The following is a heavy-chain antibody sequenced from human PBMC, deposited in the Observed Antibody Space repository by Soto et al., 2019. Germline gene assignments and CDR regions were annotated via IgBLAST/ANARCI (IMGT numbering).Heavy chain of an antibody. D-gene: IGHD4-17*01. V-gene: IGHV4-30-2*01. J-gene: IGHJ6*02. CDR1: GGSISSGGYS. CDR3: ARGPTTVTTRYYYYGMDV. Sequence: LSLTCAVSGGSISSGGYSWSWIRQPPGKGLEWIGYIYHSGSTYYNPSLKSRVTISVDRSKNQFSLKLSSVTAADTAVYYCARGPTTVTTRYYYYGMDVWGQGTTVTVSS. CDR2: IYHSGST.